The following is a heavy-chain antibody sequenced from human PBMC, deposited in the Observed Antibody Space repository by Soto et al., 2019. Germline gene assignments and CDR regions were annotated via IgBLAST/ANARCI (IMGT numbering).Heavy chain of an antibody. D-gene: IGHD1-1*01. CDR3: ARVDQVWASTGTHTIFDY. V-gene: IGHV1-69*13. CDR2: IIPIFGTA. CDR1: GGTFSSYA. Sequence: LVKVSCKASGGTFSSYAISWVRQAPGQGLEWMGGIIPIFGTANYAQKFQGRVTITADESTSTAYMELSSLRSEDTAVYYCARVDQVWASTGTHTIFDYWGQGTLVTVSS. J-gene: IGHJ4*02.